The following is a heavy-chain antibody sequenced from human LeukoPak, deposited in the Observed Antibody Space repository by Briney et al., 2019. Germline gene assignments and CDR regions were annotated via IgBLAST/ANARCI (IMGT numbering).Heavy chain of an antibody. Sequence: ASVKVSCKASGGTFSSYAISWVRHAPGQGLEWMGGIIPIFGTANYAQKFQGRVTITTDESTSTAYMELSSLRSEDTAVYYCARGGDGYILYWGQGTLVTVSS. CDR1: GGTFSSYA. J-gene: IGHJ4*02. CDR3: ARGGDGYILY. V-gene: IGHV1-69*05. CDR2: IIPIFGTA. D-gene: IGHD5-24*01.